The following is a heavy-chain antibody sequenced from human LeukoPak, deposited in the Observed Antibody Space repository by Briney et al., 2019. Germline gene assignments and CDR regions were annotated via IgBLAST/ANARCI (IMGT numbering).Heavy chain of an antibody. V-gene: IGHV4-30-4*01. Sequence: SETLSLTCTVSGGSISSGDYYWSWIRQPPGKGLEWIGYIYYSGSTYYNPSLKSRVTISVDTSKNQFSLKLSSVTAADTAVYYCARDRHIAAAGIDAFDIWGQGTMVTVSS. CDR2: IYYSGST. J-gene: IGHJ3*02. CDR1: GGSISSGDYY. CDR3: ARDRHIAAAGIDAFDI. D-gene: IGHD6-13*01.